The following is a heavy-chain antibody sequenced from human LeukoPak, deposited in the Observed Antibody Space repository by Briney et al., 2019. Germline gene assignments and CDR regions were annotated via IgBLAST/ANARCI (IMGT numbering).Heavy chain of an antibody. CDR3: ARDASGSYSSGY. V-gene: IGHV4-38-2*02. CDR1: GYSISSGYY. D-gene: IGHD1-26*01. Sequence: SETLSLTCTVSGYSISSGYYWGWIRPPPGKGLEWIGSIYHSGSTYYKPSLKSRVTISVDTSKNQFSLKLSSVTAADTAVYYCARDASGSYSSGYWGQGTLVTVSS. CDR2: IYHSGST. J-gene: IGHJ4*02.